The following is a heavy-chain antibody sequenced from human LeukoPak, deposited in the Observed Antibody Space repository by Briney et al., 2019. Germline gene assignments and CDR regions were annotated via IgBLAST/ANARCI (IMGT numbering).Heavy chain of an antibody. J-gene: IGHJ4*02. CDR2: IRYDGSNK. CDR1: GFTFSFYG. CDR3: AKDGTTVTTVWYFDY. V-gene: IGHV3-30*02. Sequence: QTGGSLRLSCAASGFTFSFYGMHWVRQAPGKGLEWVAFIRYDGSNKNYADSVKGRFTISRDNSKNTLYLQMNSLRAEDTAVYYCAKDGTTVTTVWYFDYWGQGTLVTVSS. D-gene: IGHD4-11*01.